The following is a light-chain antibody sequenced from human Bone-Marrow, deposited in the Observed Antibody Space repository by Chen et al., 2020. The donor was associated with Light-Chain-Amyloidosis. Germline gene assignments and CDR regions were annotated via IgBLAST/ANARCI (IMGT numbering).Light chain of an antibody. J-gene: IGKJ4*01. Sequence: DTQMTQSPSSLPASVGDRVTITCQASQDISNYLNWYQQKPGKAPNLLISDAFNLETGVPSRFSGSGFGTDFSLSITSLQPEDIATYYCQQYHSLPLTFGGGTKVEI. CDR3: QQYHSLPLT. CDR2: DAF. CDR1: QDISNY. V-gene: IGKV1-33*01.